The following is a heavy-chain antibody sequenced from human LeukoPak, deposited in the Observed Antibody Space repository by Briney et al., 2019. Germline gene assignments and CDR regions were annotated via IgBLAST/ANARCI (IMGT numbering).Heavy chain of an antibody. CDR2: ISGSGGST. Sequence: PGGPLRLSCAASGFTFSSYAMSWVRQAPGKGLEWVSAISGSGGSTYYADSVKGRFTISRDNSKNTLYLQMNSLRAEDTAVYYCAKATEQWLAYYSDYWGQGTLVTVSS. CDR1: GFTFSSYA. D-gene: IGHD6-19*01. V-gene: IGHV3-23*01. CDR3: AKATEQWLAYYSDY. J-gene: IGHJ4*02.